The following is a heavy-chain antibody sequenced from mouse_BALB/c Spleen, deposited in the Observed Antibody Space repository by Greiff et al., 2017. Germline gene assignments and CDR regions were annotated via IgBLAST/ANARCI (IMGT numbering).Heavy chain of an antibody. CDR2: ILPGSGST. V-gene: IGHV1-9*01. J-gene: IGHJ3*01. Sequence: VMLVESGAELMKPGASVKISCKATGYTFSSYWIEWVKQRPGHGLEWIGEILPGSGSTNYNEKFKGKATFTADTSSNTAYMQLSSLTSEDSAVYYCALGNPFAYWGQGTLVTVSA. D-gene: IGHD2-1*01. CDR1: GYTFSSYW. CDR3: ALGNPFAY.